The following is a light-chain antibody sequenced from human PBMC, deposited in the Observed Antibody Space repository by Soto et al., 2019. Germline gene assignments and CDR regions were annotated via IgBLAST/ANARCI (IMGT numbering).Light chain of an antibody. CDR2: GAS. CDR3: QQYNNWPWT. V-gene: IGKV3-15*01. J-gene: IGKJ1*01. CDR1: QSISGT. Sequence: EIVMTQSPATLSVSPGGRATISCRASQSISGTLAWYQQKPGQAPRLLIYGASTRATSFPARFSGSGSGTDFTLTINSLQSEDFAVYYCQQYNNWPWTFGQGTKVEIK.